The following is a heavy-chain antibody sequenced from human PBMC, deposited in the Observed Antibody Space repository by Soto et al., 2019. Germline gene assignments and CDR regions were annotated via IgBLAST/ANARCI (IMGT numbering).Heavy chain of an antibody. V-gene: IGHV3-30*18. CDR2: ISDDGSNK. CDR3: AKGGGYSYGTNDAFDI. CDR1: GFTFRTSG. D-gene: IGHD5-18*01. J-gene: IGHJ3*02. Sequence: QVQLVESGGGMVQPGRSLRLSCAASGFTFRTSGMHWVRQAPGKGLEWVAVISDDGSNKYNIASVEGRFTISRDNSKNTLYLQMNSLRTEDTAVYYCAKGGGYSYGTNDAFDIWGQGTMVTVSS.